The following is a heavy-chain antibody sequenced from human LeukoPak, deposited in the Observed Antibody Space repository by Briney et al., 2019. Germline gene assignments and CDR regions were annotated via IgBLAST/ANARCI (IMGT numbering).Heavy chain of an antibody. CDR2: INPNSGGT. D-gene: IGHD1-26*01. CDR1: GYTFTGYY. CDR3: ARGIVGARGSWFDP. V-gene: IGHV1-2*02. J-gene: IGHJ5*02. Sequence: GASVKVSCKASGYTFTGYYMHWVRQAPGQGLEWMGWINPNSGGTNYAQKFQGRVTMTRDTSISTAYMELSRLRSDDTAVYYCARGIVGARGSWFDPWGQGTLVTVSS.